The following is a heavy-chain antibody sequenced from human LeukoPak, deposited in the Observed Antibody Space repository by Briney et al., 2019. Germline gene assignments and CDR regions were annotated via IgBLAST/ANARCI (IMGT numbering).Heavy chain of an antibody. V-gene: IGHV1-69*13. CDR2: IIPIFGTA. CDR1: GGTFSSYA. Sequence: ASVKVSCKASGGTFSSYAISWVRQAPGQELEWMGGIIPIFGTANYAQKFQGRVTITADESTSTAYMELSSLRSEDTAVYYCARGKYSYGFGYYYYGMDVWGQGTTVTVSS. D-gene: IGHD5-18*01. CDR3: ARGKYSYGFGYYYYGMDV. J-gene: IGHJ6*02.